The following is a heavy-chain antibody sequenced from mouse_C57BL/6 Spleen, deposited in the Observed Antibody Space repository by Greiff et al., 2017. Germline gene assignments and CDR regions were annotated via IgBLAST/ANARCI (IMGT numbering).Heavy chain of an antibody. CDR1: GYTFTSYW. CDR2: IDPSDSYT. V-gene: IGHV1-69*01. Sequence: QVQLQQPGAELVMPGASVKLSCKASGYTFTSYWMHWVKQRPGQGLEWIGEIDPSDSYTNYNQKFKGKSTLTVDKSSSTAYMQLSSLTSEDSAVYYCARGTTVVALDYGGQGTTLTVAS. J-gene: IGHJ2*01. CDR3: ARGTTVVALDY. D-gene: IGHD1-1*01.